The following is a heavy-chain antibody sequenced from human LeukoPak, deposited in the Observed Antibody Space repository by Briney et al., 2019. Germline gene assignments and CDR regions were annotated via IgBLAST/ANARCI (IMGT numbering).Heavy chain of an antibody. V-gene: IGHV4-34*01. J-gene: IGHJ4*02. Sequence: SETLSLTCAVYVEPFSNYFWSWIRQSPGKGLEWIGEINPSGSTNYNSSLTSRVTISVDTSKNQFSLNLSSVTAADTAIYYCARGLGQYDYWGQGTLVTVSS. CDR3: ARGLGQYDY. CDR2: INPSGST. CDR1: VEPFSNYF. D-gene: IGHD5-24*01.